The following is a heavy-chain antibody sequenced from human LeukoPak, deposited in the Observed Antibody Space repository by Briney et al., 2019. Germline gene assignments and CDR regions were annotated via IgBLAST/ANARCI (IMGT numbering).Heavy chain of an antibody. J-gene: IGHJ6*04. V-gene: IGHV3-23*01. D-gene: IGHD1-26*01. CDR2: ISGSGGNS. CDR1: GFTFSNYA. CDR3: AKDLKGGSDYNDTYAMDV. Sequence: PGGSLRLSCAASGFTFSNYAMSWVRQAPGKGLEWVSAISGSGGNSYYADSVKGQFTISRDNSKNTLYLQMNSLRAEDTAVYYCAKDLKGGSDYNDTYAMDVWGKGTTVTVSS.